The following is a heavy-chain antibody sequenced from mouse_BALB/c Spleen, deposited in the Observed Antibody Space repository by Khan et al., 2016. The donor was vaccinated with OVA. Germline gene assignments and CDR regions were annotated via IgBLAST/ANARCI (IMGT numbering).Heavy chain of an antibody. V-gene: IGHV3-2*02. CDR2: IHYSGST. CDR3: AKGRAY. J-gene: IGHJ3*01. Sequence: EVQLQESGPGLVKPSQSLSLTCTVTGYSITSDYAWTWIRQFPGNKLEWMGYIHYSGSTSYIPSLKSRISITRDTSKNQFFLHLNSVTSEDTATYYCAKGRAYWGQGTLVTVSA. D-gene: IGHD3-3*01. CDR1: GYSITSDYA.